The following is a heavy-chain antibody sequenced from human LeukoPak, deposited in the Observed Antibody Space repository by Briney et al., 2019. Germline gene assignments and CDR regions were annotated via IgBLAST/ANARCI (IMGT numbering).Heavy chain of an antibody. CDR2: IYYSGST. V-gene: IGHV4-59*01. Sequence: PSGTLSLTCAVSGGSISSYYWSWIRQPPGKGLEWIGYIYYSGSTNYNPSLKSRVTISVDTSKNQFSLKLSSVTAADTAVYYCARAPNYYYYYYMDVWGKGTTVTVSS. J-gene: IGHJ6*03. CDR1: GGSISSYY. CDR3: ARAPNYYYYYYMDV.